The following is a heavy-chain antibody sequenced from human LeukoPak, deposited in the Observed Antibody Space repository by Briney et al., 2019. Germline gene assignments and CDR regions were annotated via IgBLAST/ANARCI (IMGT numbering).Heavy chain of an antibody. V-gene: IGHV4-39*07. CDR2: IYYSGST. CDR1: GGSISSSSYY. Sequence: SETLSLTCTVSGGSISSSSYYWGWIRQPPGKGLEWIGSIYYSGSTYYNPSLKSRVTISVDTSKNQFSLKLSSVTAADTAVYYCAREVYHSGSWYDYWGQGTLVTVSS. D-gene: IGHD6-13*01. J-gene: IGHJ4*02. CDR3: AREVYHSGSWYDY.